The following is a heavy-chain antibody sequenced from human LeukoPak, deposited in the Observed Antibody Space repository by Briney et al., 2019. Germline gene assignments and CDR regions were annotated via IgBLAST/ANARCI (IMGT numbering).Heavy chain of an antibody. D-gene: IGHD3-10*01. CDR2: ISGSGGST. V-gene: IGHV3-23*01. CDR1: GFTFSSYA. Sequence: GGSLRLSCAASGFTFSSYAMSWVRQAPGKGLEWVSAISGSGGSTYYADSVKGRFTISRDNSKNTLYLQMNSLRAEDTAVYYCAKDLGLWFGAPPGAFDIWGQGTMVTVSS. J-gene: IGHJ3*02. CDR3: AKDLGLWFGAPPGAFDI.